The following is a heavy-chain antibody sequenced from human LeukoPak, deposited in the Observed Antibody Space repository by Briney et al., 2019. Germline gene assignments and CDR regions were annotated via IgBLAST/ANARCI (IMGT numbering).Heavy chain of an antibody. D-gene: IGHD7-27*01. CDR2: INHNGYT. Sequence: SETLSLTCAVYGGPFSGYYWNWIRQPPGKGLEWIGEINHNGYTNYNPSLESRVTISVDTSKNQFSLKVYSLTAADTAAYFCARAGTGDRSAVFDYWGQEILVTVSS. CDR1: GGPFSGYY. CDR3: ARAGTGDRSAVFDY. V-gene: IGHV4-34*01. J-gene: IGHJ4*02.